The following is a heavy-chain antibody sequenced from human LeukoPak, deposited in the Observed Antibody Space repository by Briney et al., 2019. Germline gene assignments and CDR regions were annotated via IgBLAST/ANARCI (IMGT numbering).Heavy chain of an antibody. J-gene: IGHJ3*02. Sequence: ASVKVSCKASGYTFTGYYMHWGRQAPGQGLEWMGWINPNSGGTNYAQKFQGRVTMTRDTSISTAYMELSRLRSDDTAVYYCARSIDHNWNDGSDAFDIWGQGTMVTVSS. CDR2: INPNSGGT. CDR3: ARSIDHNWNDGSDAFDI. CDR1: GYTFTGYY. V-gene: IGHV1-2*02. D-gene: IGHD1-20*01.